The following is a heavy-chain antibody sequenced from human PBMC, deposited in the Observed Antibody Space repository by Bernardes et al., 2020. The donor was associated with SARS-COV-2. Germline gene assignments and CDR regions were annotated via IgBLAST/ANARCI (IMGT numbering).Heavy chain of an antibody. Sequence: SESLSLTCTVSGASISSTNYYWGWLRQSPGQGLEWIGSVYSSGNSSYNPSLQSRGRASVDASKNQFSLRLSFVTAADTAVYYCAGSSCGIDCYIGGLRSWDYGMDVWGQGTTVTVSS. CDR2: VYSSGNS. D-gene: IGHD2-21*02. CDR3: AGSSCGIDCYIGGLRSWDYGMDV. J-gene: IGHJ6*02. CDR1: GASISSTNYY. V-gene: IGHV4-39*01.